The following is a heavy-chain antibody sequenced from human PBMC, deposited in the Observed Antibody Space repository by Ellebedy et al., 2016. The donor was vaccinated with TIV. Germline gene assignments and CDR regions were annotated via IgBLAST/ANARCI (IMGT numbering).Heavy chain of an antibody. CDR2: IKQDGSEK. D-gene: IGHD6-13*01. V-gene: IGHV3-7*03. J-gene: IGHJ4*02. CDR1: GFTFSSSW. CDR3: ARRGLAAGGTLLYY. Sequence: GESLKISCAASGFTFSSSWMTWVRQAPGKGLEWVANIKQDGSEKYYVDSVKGRFTISRDNAENSLYLQMNSLRAEDTAVYYCARRGLAAGGTLLYYWGQGTLVTVSS.